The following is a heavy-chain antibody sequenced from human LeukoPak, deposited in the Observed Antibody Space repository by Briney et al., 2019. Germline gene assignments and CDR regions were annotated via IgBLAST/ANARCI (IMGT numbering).Heavy chain of an antibody. J-gene: IGHJ3*01. CDR1: GFTFSSYA. CDR3: AKDRSCTGSSCNVGS. V-gene: IGHV3-23*01. D-gene: IGHD2-8*02. CDR2: ISGSGGST. Sequence: GGSLRLSCAASGFTFSSYAMSWVRQAPGKGLEWVSAISGSGGSTYYADSVKGRFTISRDNSKNTLYLQMNSLRAEDTAVYYCAKDRSCTGSSCNVGSWGQGTMVTVSS.